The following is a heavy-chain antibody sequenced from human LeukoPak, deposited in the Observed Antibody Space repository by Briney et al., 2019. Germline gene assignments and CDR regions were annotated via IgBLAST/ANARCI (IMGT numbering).Heavy chain of an antibody. CDR1: GGSMSSYY. V-gene: IGHV4-59*01. CDR3: ASVNSPTVWFGELLYYFDY. Sequence: SETLSLTCTVSGGSMSSYYWSWIRQPPGKGLEWLGYIYYSGSTNYNPSLKSRVTISVDTSKNQFSLKLSSVTAADTAVYYCASVNSPTVWFGELLYYFDYWGQGTLVTVSS. J-gene: IGHJ4*02. D-gene: IGHD3-10*01. CDR2: IYYSGST.